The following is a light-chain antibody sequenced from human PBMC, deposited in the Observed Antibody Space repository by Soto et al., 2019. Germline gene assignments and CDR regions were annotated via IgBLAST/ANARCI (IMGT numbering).Light chain of an antibody. CDR1: QSISNW. V-gene: IGKV1-5*01. J-gene: IGKJ1*01. Sequence: DIQMTQSPSTLSASVGARVTITFRASQSISNWLAWYQQKPGKAPKLLIYDASSLESGVPSRFSGSGSGTEFTLTISSLQPDDFATYYCQQYNSYLTFGQGTKVDIK. CDR3: QQYNSYLT. CDR2: DAS.